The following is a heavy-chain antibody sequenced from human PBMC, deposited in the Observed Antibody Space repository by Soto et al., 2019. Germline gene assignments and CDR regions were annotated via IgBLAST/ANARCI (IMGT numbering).Heavy chain of an antibody. V-gene: IGHV4-59*01. J-gene: IGHJ5*02. CDR2: IYYSGST. Sequence: QVQLQESGPGLVKPSETLSLTCTVSGGSISNYYWSWIRHPPGKKLEWIGYIYYSGSTNYNPSLKSRVTISVDTSKNQFSLKRYSVTTADTAMYYCARLPWADYGGIFDPWGQGTLVTVSS. CDR3: ARLPWADYGGIFDP. D-gene: IGHD4-17*01. CDR1: GGSISNYY.